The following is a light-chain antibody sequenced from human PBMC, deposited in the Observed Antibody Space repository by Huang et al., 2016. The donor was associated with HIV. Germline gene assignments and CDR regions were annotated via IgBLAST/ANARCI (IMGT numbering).Light chain of an antibody. CDR2: AAS. J-gene: IGKJ1*01. V-gene: IGKV1-6*02. CDR3: LQDFTYPRT. Sequence: AIQLTQSPSSLSASVGDIVTITCRASQDITNDLGWYQQKPGKAPKLLISAASTLRSGVPSRFSGSGSGTDFTLTISSLQPEDFATYFCLQDFTYPRTFGQGTRVEI. CDR1: QDITND.